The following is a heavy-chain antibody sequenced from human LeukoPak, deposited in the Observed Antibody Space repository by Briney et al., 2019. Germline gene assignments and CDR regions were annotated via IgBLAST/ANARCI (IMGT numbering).Heavy chain of an antibody. CDR3: ARGIGGWYNWFDP. Sequence: PGGSLRLSCAASGFTFSSYAMHWVRQAPGKGLEWVSSISSSSSFIYYADSVKGRFTASRDNTKTSLYLQMNSLRAEDTAVYYCARGIGGWYNWFDPWGQGTLVTVSS. CDR2: ISSSSSFI. D-gene: IGHD6-19*01. J-gene: IGHJ5*02. V-gene: IGHV3-21*01. CDR1: GFTFSSYA.